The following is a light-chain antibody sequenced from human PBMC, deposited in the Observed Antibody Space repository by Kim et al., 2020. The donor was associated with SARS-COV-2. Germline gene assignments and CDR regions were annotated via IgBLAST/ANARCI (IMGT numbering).Light chain of an antibody. CDR2: YDT. CDR3: QVWDRTSDWV. V-gene: IGLV3-21*04. J-gene: IGLJ3*02. Sequence: SYELTQPPSVSVAPGKTARITCGGNNIGSKTAHWYQQKPGQAPVLVIYYDTDRPSGIPERLSGSNSGNTATLTISRVEAGDEADYYCQVWDRTSDWVFGGGTKLTVL. CDR1: NIGSKT.